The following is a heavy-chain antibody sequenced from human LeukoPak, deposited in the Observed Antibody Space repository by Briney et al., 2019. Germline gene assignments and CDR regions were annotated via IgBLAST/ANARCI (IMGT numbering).Heavy chain of an antibody. CDR3: ANVMEPYVASPWQAGVYYYYGMDV. V-gene: IGHV3-30-3*01. D-gene: IGHD6-13*01. Sequence: PGGSLRLSCAASGFTFSSYAMHWVRQAPGKGLEWVAVISYDGSNKYYADSVKGRFTISRDNSKNTLYLQMNSLRAEDTAVYYCANVMEPYVASPWQAGVYYYYGMDVWGQGTTVTVSS. CDR1: GFTFSSYA. J-gene: IGHJ6*02. CDR2: ISYDGSNK.